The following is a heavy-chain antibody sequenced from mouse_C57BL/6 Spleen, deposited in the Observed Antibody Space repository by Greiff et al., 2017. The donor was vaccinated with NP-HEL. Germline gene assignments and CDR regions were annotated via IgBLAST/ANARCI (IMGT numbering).Heavy chain of an antibody. J-gene: IGHJ4*01. CDR3: ARRNYGRSYNYAMDY. Sequence: VQLQQPGAELVKPGASVKMSCKASGYTFTSYWITWVKQRPGQGLEWIGDIYPGSGSTNYNEKFKSKATLTVDTSSSTAYMQLSSLTSEDSAVYYCARRNYGRSYNYAMDYWGQGTSVTVSS. CDR2: IYPGSGST. CDR1: GYTFTSYW. V-gene: IGHV1-55*01. D-gene: IGHD1-1*01.